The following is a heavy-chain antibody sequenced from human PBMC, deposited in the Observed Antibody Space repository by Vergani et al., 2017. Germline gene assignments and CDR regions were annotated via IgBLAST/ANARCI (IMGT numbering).Heavy chain of an antibody. CDR2: INHSGST. D-gene: IGHD2-2*01. CDR1: GGSFSGYY. CDR3: ARGGLVVVPAANQGSDY. J-gene: IGHJ4*02. Sequence: QVQLQQWGAGLLKPSETLSLTCAVYGGSFSGYYWSWIRPPPGKGLEWIGEINHSGSTNYNPSLKSRVTISVDTSKNQFSLKLSSVTAADTAVYYYARGGLVVVPAANQGSDYWGQGTLVTVSS. V-gene: IGHV4-34*01.